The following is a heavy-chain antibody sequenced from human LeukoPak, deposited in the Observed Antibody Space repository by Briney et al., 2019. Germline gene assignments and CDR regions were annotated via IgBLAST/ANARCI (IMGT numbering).Heavy chain of an antibody. V-gene: IGHV1-46*01. CDR1: GYTFTSYY. D-gene: IGHD6-13*01. CDR3: ARDESIAAAGADYYFDY. CDR2: INPSGGST. J-gene: IGHJ4*02. Sequence: ASVKVSCKASGYTFTSYYMHWVRQAPGQGLEWMGIINPSGGSTSYAQKFQGRVTMTRDTSTSTVYMELSSLRSEDTAVYYCARDESIAAAGADYYFDYWGQGTLVTVSS.